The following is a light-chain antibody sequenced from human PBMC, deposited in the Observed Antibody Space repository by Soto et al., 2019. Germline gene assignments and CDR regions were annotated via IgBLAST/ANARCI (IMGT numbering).Light chain of an antibody. CDR2: DVS. CDR1: SSDVGSYNR. J-gene: IGLJ1*01. CDR3: SSYTSSSTYV. Sequence: QSALTQPPSVSGSHGQSVPISCTGTSSDVGSYNRVSWYQQPPGTAPKLMIYDVSNRPSGVPDRFSGSKSGNAASLTITGLQAEDEADYYCSSYTSSSTYVFGTGTKVTVL. V-gene: IGLV2-18*02.